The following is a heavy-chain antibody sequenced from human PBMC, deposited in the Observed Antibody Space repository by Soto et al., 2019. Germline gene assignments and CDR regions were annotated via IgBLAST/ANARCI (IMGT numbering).Heavy chain of an antibody. D-gene: IGHD2-15*01. CDR3: AKSPSVVLVPSTLGGNNWFDP. J-gene: IGHJ5*02. CDR2: INPNSGGT. V-gene: IGHV1-2*04. CDR1: GYTLSNYA. Sequence: GASVKVSCKASGYTLSNYAMHWVRQAPGQGLEWMGWINPNSGGTNYAQKFQGWVTMTRDTSISTAYMELNSLRAEDTAVYFCAKSPSVVLVPSTLGGNNWFDPWGQGTLVTVSS.